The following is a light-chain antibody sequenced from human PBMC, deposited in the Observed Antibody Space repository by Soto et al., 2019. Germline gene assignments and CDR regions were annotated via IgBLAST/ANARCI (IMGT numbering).Light chain of an antibody. CDR1: SSDVGDYTF. CDR3: SSYAGTYIYV. CDR2: HVS. Sequence: QSALTQPRSVSGSPGQSVTISCTGTSSDVGDYTFVSWYQQHAGKAPKLMMYHVSKRPSRVPDRFHGCKSDNTASLTISGLKAEDQAHQYCSSYAGTYIYVLGTGTKLTVL. V-gene: IGLV2-11*01. J-gene: IGLJ1*01.